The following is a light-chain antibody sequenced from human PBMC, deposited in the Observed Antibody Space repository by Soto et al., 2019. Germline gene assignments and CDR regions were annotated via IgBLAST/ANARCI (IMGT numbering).Light chain of an antibody. CDR1: SSDVGYYNY. Sequence: QSVLTQPASVSGSPGQSITISCIGTSSDVGYYNYASWYQQHPGKAPKLMIYDVTNRPSGVSNRFSGSKSGNTASLTISGLQAEDEADYYCSSYTSSSTLYVFGTGTKVTVL. V-gene: IGLV2-14*01. CDR3: SSYTSSSTLYV. J-gene: IGLJ1*01. CDR2: DVT.